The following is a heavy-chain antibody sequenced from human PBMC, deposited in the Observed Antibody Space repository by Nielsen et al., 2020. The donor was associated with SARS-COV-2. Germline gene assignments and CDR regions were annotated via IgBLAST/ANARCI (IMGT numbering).Heavy chain of an antibody. CDR1: GFTFDDYA. Sequence: SLRLSCAASGFTFDDYAMHWVRQAPGKGLEWVSGISWNSGSIGYADSVKGRFTISRDNAKNSLYLQMNSLRAEDTAVYYCAKVGSGYSSGWADYWGQGTLVTVSS. J-gene: IGHJ4*02. CDR3: AKVGSGYSSGWADY. D-gene: IGHD6-19*01. V-gene: IGHV3-9*01. CDR2: ISWNSGSI.